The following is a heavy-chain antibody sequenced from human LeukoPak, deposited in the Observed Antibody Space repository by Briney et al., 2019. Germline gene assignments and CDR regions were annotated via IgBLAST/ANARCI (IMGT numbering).Heavy chain of an antibody. Sequence: GGSLRLSCAASGFTFSNYGMHWVRQAPGKGLEWVAVISYDGSNKYYADSVKGRFTISRDNSKNTLYLQMNSLRAEDTAVYYCAKEVKSGGWFNGMDVWGQGTTVTVSS. J-gene: IGHJ6*02. V-gene: IGHV3-30*18. D-gene: IGHD6-19*01. CDR2: ISYDGSNK. CDR1: GFTFSNYG. CDR3: AKEVKSGGWFNGMDV.